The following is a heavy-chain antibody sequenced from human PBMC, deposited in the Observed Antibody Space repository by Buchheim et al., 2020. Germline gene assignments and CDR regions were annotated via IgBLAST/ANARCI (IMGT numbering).Heavy chain of an antibody. J-gene: IGHJ4*02. CDR1: GFTFASYA. D-gene: IGHD4-17*01. CDR3: ARAVTVTTEFDY. CDR2: ISYDGDNK. V-gene: IGHV3-30-3*01. Sequence: QVYLVESGGGVVQPGRSLRLSCAASGFTFASYAVHWVRQAPGKGLEWVSVISYDGDNKFYADSVKGRFTISRDNSKNTLYLQMNSLRAEDTAVYYCARAVTVTTEFDYWGQGTL.